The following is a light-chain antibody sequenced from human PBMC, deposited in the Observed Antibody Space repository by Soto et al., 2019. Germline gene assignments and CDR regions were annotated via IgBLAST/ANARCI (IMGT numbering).Light chain of an antibody. CDR2: AAS. CDR3: QQSYSTPRT. CDR1: QDISNY. Sequence: DIQMTQSPSSLSSSVGDRFTITCQASQDISNYLNWYQQKPGKAPKLLIYAASSLQSGVPSRFSGSGSGTDFTLTISSLQPEDFATYYCQQSYSTPRTFGQGTKVDIK. J-gene: IGKJ1*01. V-gene: IGKV1-39*01.